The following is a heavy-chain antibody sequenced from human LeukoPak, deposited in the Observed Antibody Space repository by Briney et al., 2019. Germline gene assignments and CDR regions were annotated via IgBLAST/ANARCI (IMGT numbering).Heavy chain of an antibody. CDR2: IRYDGSNK. D-gene: IGHD6-6*01. V-gene: IGHV3-30*02. Sequence: PGGSLRLSCAASGFTFSSYGMHWVRQAPGKGLEWVAFIRYDGSNKYYADSVKGRFTISRDNSKNTLYLQMNSLRAEDTAVYYCAKDLTGPYSSSYVDYWGQGTLVTVSS. CDR3: AKDLTGPYSSSYVDY. CDR1: GFTFSSYG. J-gene: IGHJ4*02.